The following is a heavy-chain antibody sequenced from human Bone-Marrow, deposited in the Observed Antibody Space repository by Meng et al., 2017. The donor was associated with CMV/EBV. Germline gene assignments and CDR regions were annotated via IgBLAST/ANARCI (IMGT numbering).Heavy chain of an antibody. CDR2: IYQSGST. Sequence: AVSGGSISSSNWWSWVRQPPGKGLEWIGEIYQSGSTNYNPSLKSRVTISVDKSKNQFSLKLSSVTAADTAVYYCARWSGYYDSSGYNWGQGTLVTVSS. D-gene: IGHD3-22*01. CDR3: ARWSGYYDSSGYN. V-gene: IGHV4-4*02. CDR1: GGSISSSNW. J-gene: IGHJ4*02.